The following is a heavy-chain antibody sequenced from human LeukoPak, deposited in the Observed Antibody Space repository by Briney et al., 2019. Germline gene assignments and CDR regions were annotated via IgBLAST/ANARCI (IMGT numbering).Heavy chain of an antibody. D-gene: IGHD3-10*01. Sequence: CLWIRQSPGKGLEWIGYIYNSGNTNYNPSLKSRVTISVDTSKNQFSLKVNPVTAADTAVYYCARVGDSCFDYWGQGTLVTVSS. J-gene: IGHJ4*02. CDR2: IYNSGNT. CDR3: ARVGDSCFDY. V-gene: IGHV4-59*01.